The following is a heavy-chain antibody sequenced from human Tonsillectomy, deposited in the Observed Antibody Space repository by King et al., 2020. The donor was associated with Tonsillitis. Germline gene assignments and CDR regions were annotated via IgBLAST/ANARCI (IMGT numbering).Heavy chain of an antibody. CDR3: ARVLASYSGNYYYYMDV. Sequence: VQLQESGPGLVKPSETLSLTCTVSGGSISSYYWSWIRQPPGKGLEWIGYIYYSGSTNYNPSLKSRVPIPVDTSKNQFSLRVSSVTAAATAVYYCARVLASYSGNYYYYMDVWGKGTTVTVSS. J-gene: IGHJ6*03. CDR1: GGSISSYY. CDR2: IYYSGST. V-gene: IGHV4-59*01. D-gene: IGHD5-12*01.